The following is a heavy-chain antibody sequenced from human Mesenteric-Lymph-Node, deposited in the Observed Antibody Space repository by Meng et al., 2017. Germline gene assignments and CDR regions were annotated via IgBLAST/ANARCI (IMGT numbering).Heavy chain of an antibody. J-gene: IGHJ4*02. CDR2: INPSGGST. CDR1: GYTFTSYY. CDR3: ARVGSGSYTDY. V-gene: IGHV1-46*01. D-gene: IGHD1-26*01. Sequence: GGSLRLSCKASGYTFTSYYMHWVRQAPGQGLEWMGIINPSGGSTSYAQKFQGRVTMTRDTSTSTVYMELSSLRSEDTAVYYCARVGSGSYTDYWGQRTLVTVSS.